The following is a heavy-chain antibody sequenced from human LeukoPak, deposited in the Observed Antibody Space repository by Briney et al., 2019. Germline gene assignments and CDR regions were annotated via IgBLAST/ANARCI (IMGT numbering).Heavy chain of an antibody. D-gene: IGHD3-22*01. CDR1: GFTVSSNY. V-gene: IGHV3-66*01. J-gene: IGHJ4*02. CDR2: IYSGGST. CDR3: AREPSSGYYSFPDY. Sequence: GGSLRLSCAASGFTVSSNYMSWVRQAPGKGLEWVSVIYSGGSTYYADSVKGRFTISRDNSKNTLYLQMSSLRAEDTAVYYCAREPSSGYYSFPDYWGQGTLVTDSS.